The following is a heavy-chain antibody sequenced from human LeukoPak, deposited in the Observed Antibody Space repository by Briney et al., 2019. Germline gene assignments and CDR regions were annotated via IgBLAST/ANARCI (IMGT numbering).Heavy chain of an antibody. J-gene: IGHJ4*02. CDR3: ARGNELVVAATPLLTYYFDY. Sequence: NPSETLSLTCAVYGGSFSGYYWSWIRQPPGKGLEWIGEINHSGSTNYNPSLKSRVTISVDTSKNQFSLKLSSVTAADTAVYYCARGNELVVAATPLLTYYFDYWGQGTLVTVSS. CDR1: GGSFSGYY. V-gene: IGHV4-34*01. D-gene: IGHD2-15*01. CDR2: INHSGST.